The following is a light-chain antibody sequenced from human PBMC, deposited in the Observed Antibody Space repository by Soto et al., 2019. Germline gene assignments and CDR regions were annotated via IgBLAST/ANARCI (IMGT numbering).Light chain of an antibody. CDR2: ENN. Sequence: QSVLTQPPSVSAAPGQKVTISCSGSSSNIGNIYVSWYQQLPGTAPKLLIYENNKRPSGIPDRFSGSKSGTSATLCITGLQTGDEADYYCGTWDSSLSAYNYVFGTGTKVTVL. CDR1: SSNIGNIY. V-gene: IGLV1-51*02. J-gene: IGLJ1*01. CDR3: GTWDSSLSAYNYV.